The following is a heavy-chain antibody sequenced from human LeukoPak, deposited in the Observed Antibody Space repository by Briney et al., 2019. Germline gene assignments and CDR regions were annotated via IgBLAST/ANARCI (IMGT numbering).Heavy chain of an antibody. D-gene: IGHD6-13*01. V-gene: IGHV4-34*01. CDR2: INHSGST. J-gene: IGHJ5*02. CDR1: GGSFSGYY. Sequence: PSETLSLTCAVYGGSFSGYYWSWIRQPPGKGLEWIGEINHSGSTNYNPSLKSRVTISVDTSKNQFSLKLSSVTAADTAVYYCARQDSSSRYSLWFDPWGQGTLVTVSS. CDR3: ARQDSSSRYSLWFDP.